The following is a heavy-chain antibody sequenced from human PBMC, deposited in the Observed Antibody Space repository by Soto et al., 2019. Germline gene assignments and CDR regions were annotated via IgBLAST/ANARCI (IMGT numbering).Heavy chain of an antibody. V-gene: IGHV3-23*01. CDR1: GFTFSSYA. CDR3: AKEVRGTTVTTLFDY. CDR2: ISGSRGYT. Sequence: GGSLRLSCAASGFTFSSYAMSWVRQAPGKGLEWVSAISGSRGYTYYADSVKGRFTISRDSSKSTLYLQMNSLRAEDTAIYFCAKEVRGTTVTTLFDYWGQGALVTVSS. D-gene: IGHD4-17*01. J-gene: IGHJ4*02.